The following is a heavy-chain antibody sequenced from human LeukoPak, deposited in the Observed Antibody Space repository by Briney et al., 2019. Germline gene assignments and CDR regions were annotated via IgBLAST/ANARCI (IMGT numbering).Heavy chain of an antibody. CDR3: ARDAAKYQLLSTYYYYYMDV. D-gene: IGHD2-2*01. CDR1: GFTFSSYA. CDR2: ISYDGSNK. J-gene: IGHJ6*03. V-gene: IGHV3-30-3*01. Sequence: GGSLRLSCAASGFTFSSYAMHWVRQAPGKGLEWVAVISYDGSNKYYADSVKGRFTISRDNSKNTLYLQMNSLRAEDTAVYYCARDAAKYQLLSTYYYYYMDVWGKGTTVTVSS.